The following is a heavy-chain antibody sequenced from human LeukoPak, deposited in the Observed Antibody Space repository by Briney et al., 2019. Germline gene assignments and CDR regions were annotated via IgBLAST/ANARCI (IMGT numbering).Heavy chain of an antibody. V-gene: IGHV4-39*01. CDR3: ARRPRLKGQLLLDY. Sequence: SETLSLTCTVSGGSISSSSYYWGWSRQPPGKGLEWSGSIYYSGSTYYNPSLKSRVTISVDTSTNQFSLKLSSVSAAGTAVYYCARRPRLKGQLLLDYWGPGTLVTVSS. D-gene: IGHD2-2*01. CDR2: IYYSGST. J-gene: IGHJ4*02. CDR1: GGSISSSSYY.